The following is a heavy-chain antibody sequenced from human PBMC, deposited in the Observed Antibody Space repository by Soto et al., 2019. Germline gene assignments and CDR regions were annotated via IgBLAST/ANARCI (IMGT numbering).Heavy chain of an antibody. V-gene: IGHV4-39*01. CDR3: ARQRTSVLTQAYFDS. Sequence: SETLSLTGTVTGDSINNRSYYWGWIRQPPGKGLEWIGSIYYSGSTYNNPSLKSRVSMSVDTSKNQFSLKLRSVTAGDTDLYYCARQRTSVLTQAYFDSSGQGSLVAFCS. CDR2: IYYSGST. J-gene: IGHJ4*02. CDR1: GDSINNRSYY. D-gene: IGHD2-21*02.